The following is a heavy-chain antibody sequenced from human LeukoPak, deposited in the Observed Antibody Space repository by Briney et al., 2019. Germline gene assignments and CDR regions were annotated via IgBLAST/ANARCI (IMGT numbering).Heavy chain of an antibody. CDR1: GFSLSTSGVG. CDR2: IYWDDDK. CDR3: AHSGAYYYDSSGFDY. J-gene: IGHJ4*02. V-gene: IGHV2-5*02. Sequence: SGPTLVKPTQTLTLTCTFSGFSLSTSGVGVGWIRQPPGKALEWLALIYWDDDKRYSPSPKSRLTITKDTSKNQVVLTMTNMDPVDTATYFCAHSGAYYYDSSGFDYWGQGTLVTVSS. D-gene: IGHD3-22*01.